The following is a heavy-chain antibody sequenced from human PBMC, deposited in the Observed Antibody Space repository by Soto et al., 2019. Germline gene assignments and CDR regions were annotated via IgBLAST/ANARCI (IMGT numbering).Heavy chain of an antibody. V-gene: IGHV1-2*02. CDR2: INAHSGGT. CDR3: AKDLTRKLAYRSER. D-gene: IGHD3-16*01. CDR1: GFSFTGYY. J-gene: IGHJ4*02. Sequence: AASVKVSCKASGFSFTGYYIHWLRQAPGQGLEWMGWINAHSGGTEYAQKFQGRVTLTRDTSISTAYMTLSSLRSDDTAIYYCAKDLTRKLAYRSERWGKGTQVSVSS.